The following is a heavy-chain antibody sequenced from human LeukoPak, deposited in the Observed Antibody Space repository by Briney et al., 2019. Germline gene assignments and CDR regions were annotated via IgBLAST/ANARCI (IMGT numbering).Heavy chain of an antibody. Sequence: GGSLRLSCAASGFSFNICAMIWVRQAPGKGLEWVSGISANGAKTNNGDNVKGRVIISRDNFKNTVYLHMNGLRAEDTAIYYCVKDPLDNWGQGTLVTVSS. V-gene: IGHV3-23*01. J-gene: IGHJ4*02. CDR1: GFSFNICA. CDR2: ISANGAKT. CDR3: VKDPLDN.